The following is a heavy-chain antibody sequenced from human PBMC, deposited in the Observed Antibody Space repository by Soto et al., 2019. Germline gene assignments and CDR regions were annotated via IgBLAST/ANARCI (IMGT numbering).Heavy chain of an antibody. CDR1: GFTFSSYA. CDR2: ISYDGSNK. J-gene: IGHJ4*02. V-gene: IGHV3-30-3*01. Sequence: GGSLRLSCAASGFTFSSYAMHWVRQAPGKGLEWVAVISYDGSNKYYADSVKGRFTISRDNSKNTLYLQMNSLRAEDTAVYYCARGGRAQWLASDYWGQGTLVTVSS. D-gene: IGHD6-19*01. CDR3: ARGGRAQWLASDY.